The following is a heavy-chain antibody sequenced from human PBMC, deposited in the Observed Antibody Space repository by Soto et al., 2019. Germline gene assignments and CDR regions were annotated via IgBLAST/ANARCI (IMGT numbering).Heavy chain of an antibody. CDR3: SKSGSGSYFGGSYFDY. Sequence: EVQLLESGGGLVQPGGSLRLSCAASGFTFSSYAMNWVRQAPGKGLEWVSAIGATGSTTYYADSVKGRFTISRDNSKNRLYLQLKSLRAEDTAVYYCSKSGSGSYFGGSYFDYWGQGTLVAVSS. D-gene: IGHD3-10*01. CDR1: GFTFSSYA. CDR2: IGATGSTT. V-gene: IGHV3-23*01. J-gene: IGHJ4*02.